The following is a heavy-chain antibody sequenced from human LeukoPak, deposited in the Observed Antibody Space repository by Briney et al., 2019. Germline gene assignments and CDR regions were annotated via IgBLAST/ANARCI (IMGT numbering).Heavy chain of an antibody. CDR2: ISAYNGNT. J-gene: IGHJ6*02. V-gene: IGHV1-18*01. Sequence: ASVKVSCKASGYTFTSYGISWVRQAPGQGLEWMGWISAYNGNTNYAQKLQGRVTMTTDTSTSTAYMELRSLRSGDTAVYYCARDRGYSGYEPYYYYGMDVWGQGTTVTVSS. D-gene: IGHD5-12*01. CDR1: GYTFTSYG. CDR3: ARDRGYSGYEPYYYYGMDV.